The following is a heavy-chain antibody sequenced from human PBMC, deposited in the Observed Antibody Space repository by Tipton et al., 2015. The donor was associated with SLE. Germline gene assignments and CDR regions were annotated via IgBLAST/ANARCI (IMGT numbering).Heavy chain of an antibody. CDR2: IQPSGST. CDR1: GGSITNHY. D-gene: IGHD3-10*01. Sequence: TLSLTCTVSGGSITNHYWNWIRQPAGKGLEWIGHIQPSGSTFYNPSLKSRVTMSVDTSKNQFSLNLTSVTAADTAVYYCARGYRSSLFGVITPLEDVWGKGTAVTVSS. V-gene: IGHV4-4*07. J-gene: IGHJ6*04. CDR3: ARGYRSSLFGVITPLEDV.